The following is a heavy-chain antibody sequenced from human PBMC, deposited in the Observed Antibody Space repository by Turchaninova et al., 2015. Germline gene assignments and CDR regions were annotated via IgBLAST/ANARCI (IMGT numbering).Heavy chain of an antibody. J-gene: IGHJ3*02. CDR1: GYTFTSYF. CDR2: INPSGSST. Sequence: ASVKVSCKASGYTFTSYFLHWVRQAPGQGLEWRGIINPSGSSTTYAQKFQGRVTMTRDTSTSTVYLELSSLRSEDTAVYYCARESVSYAFHIWGQGTMVTVSS. D-gene: IGHD3-3*01. V-gene: IGHV1-46*01. CDR3: ARESVSYAFHI.